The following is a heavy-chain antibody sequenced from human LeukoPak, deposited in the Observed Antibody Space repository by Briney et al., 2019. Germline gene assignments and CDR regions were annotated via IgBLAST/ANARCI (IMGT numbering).Heavy chain of an antibody. Sequence: SETLSLTCTVYGGSISGYYWSWIRQPAGKGLEWIGRIYTSGSTNYNPSLKSRVTMSVDTSKNQFSLKLSSVTAADTAVYYCARGRYDYFWGSYRNWFDPWGQGTLVTVSS. CDR3: ARGRYDYFWGSYRNWFDP. CDR2: IYTSGST. J-gene: IGHJ5*02. V-gene: IGHV4-4*07. CDR1: GGSISGYY. D-gene: IGHD3-16*02.